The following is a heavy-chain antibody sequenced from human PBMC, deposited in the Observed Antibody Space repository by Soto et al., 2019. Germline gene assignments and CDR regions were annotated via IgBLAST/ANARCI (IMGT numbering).Heavy chain of an antibody. J-gene: IGHJ2*01. CDR3: ARDPSRGGDWARYLDL. V-gene: IGHV3-48*01. Sequence: EVQLVESGGGLVQPGGSLRLSCAASGFSFSNYAMDWVRQAPGKGLEWVSYISGSSSNIRYADSVKGRFTISRDNAKSSVYLQMNSLRADDTAVYYWARDPSRGGDWARYLDLWGRGTLVTVSS. CDR1: GFSFSNYA. D-gene: IGHD2-21*01. CDR2: ISGSSSNI.